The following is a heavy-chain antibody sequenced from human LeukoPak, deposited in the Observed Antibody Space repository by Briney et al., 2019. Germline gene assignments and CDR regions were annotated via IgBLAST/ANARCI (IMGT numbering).Heavy chain of an antibody. CDR3: ARRKDSGSQSHDY. Sequence: GGSLRLSCAVSEFTFSIYGMNWVRQAPGKGLEWVSYISAGSGTTSYADSVKGRFTISRDNAQNSLYLQMNSLRAEDTAVYYCARRKDSGSQSHDYWGQGTLVTVSS. V-gene: IGHV3-48*01. D-gene: IGHD1-26*01. J-gene: IGHJ4*02. CDR1: EFTFSIYG. CDR2: ISAGSGTT.